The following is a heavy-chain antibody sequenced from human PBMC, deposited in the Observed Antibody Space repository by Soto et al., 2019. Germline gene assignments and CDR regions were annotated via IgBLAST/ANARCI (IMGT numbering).Heavy chain of an antibody. CDR2: IYYSGST. D-gene: IGHD3-10*01. J-gene: IGHJ4*02. CDR1: GGSISSSSYY. Sequence: PETLSLTCTVSGGSISSSSYYWGWIRQPPGKGLEWIGSIYYSGSTYYNPSLKSRVTISVDTSKNQFSLKLSSVTAADTAVYYCASTMVSSSFRFDYWGQGTLVTVSS. CDR3: ASTMVSSSFRFDY. V-gene: IGHV4-39*01.